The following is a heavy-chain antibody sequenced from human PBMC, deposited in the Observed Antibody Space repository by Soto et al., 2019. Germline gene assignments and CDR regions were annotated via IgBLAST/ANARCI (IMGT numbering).Heavy chain of an antibody. D-gene: IGHD3-22*01. CDR1: GYSIRSGYF. V-gene: IGHV4-38-2*01. CDR3: ARDGGRYGHYYDDSGYFSFDY. CDR2: GYQGGST. J-gene: IGHJ4*02. Sequence: SETLSLTCDVSGYSIRSGYFWAWIRQPPGKGLEWIASGYQGGSTYKNPSLKSRVTISVDTSKNQFSLRLTSVTAADTAVYYCARDGGRYGHYYDDSGYFSFDYWGQGTLVTVSS.